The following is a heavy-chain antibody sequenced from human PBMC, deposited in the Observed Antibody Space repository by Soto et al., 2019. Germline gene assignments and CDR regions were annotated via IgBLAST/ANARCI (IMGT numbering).Heavy chain of an antibody. D-gene: IGHD3-16*01. CDR2: INDKGGKT. Sequence: EVQLVESGGGLVQPGGSLRLSCAASGFTFSNCAMQWVRRAPGKGQECVSTINDKGGKTYYANSVKGRFTISRDNSKNTLYLQMGSLRAEDMGVYYCATWAYYHGLDVWGQGTTVTVSS. CDR1: GFTFSNCA. J-gene: IGHJ6*02. CDR3: ATWAYYHGLDV. V-gene: IGHV3-64*01.